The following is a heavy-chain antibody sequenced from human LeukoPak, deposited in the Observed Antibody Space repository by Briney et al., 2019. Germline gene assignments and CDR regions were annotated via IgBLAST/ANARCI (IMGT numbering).Heavy chain of an antibody. Sequence: GGSLRLSCAASGXTFSSYSMNWVRQAPGEGLQWVSYITSSSSTIYYADSVKGRFTISRDNAKNSLYLQMNSLRDEDTAVYYCARGATPDYWGQGTLVTVSS. CDR2: ITSSSSTI. CDR1: GXTFSSYS. V-gene: IGHV3-48*02. CDR3: ARGATPDY. J-gene: IGHJ4*02.